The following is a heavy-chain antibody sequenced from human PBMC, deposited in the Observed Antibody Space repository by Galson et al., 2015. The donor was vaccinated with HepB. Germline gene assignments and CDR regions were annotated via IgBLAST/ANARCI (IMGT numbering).Heavy chain of an antibody. J-gene: IGHJ5*02. D-gene: IGHD3-10*01. V-gene: IGHV1-2*02. CDR2: INPKSGDT. CDR1: GYTFTDHY. CDR3: ARGGGRYCLDA. Sequence: LVKVSCKASGYTFTDHYFHWVRQAPGQGLEWMGWINPKSGDTKYEQNFQGRVSMTRDTSVSLVSMELSSLRSDDTAVYYCARGGGRYCLDAWGQGTLVIVSS.